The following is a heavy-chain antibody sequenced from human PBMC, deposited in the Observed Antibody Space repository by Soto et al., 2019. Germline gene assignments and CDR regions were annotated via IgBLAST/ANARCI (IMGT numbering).Heavy chain of an antibody. J-gene: IGHJ4*02. CDR3: ARDGSGH. V-gene: IGHV3-66*01. CDR2: IYTGGGK. CDR1: GLTVSTNP. Sequence: EVQLVESGGGLVQPGVSLRLSCAASGLTVSTNPMSWVRQAPGKGLEWVSVIYTGGGKHYADSVKGRFTISRDNSKNTVNLQMNSLRPEDTAVYYCARDGSGHWGQGTLVTGSS.